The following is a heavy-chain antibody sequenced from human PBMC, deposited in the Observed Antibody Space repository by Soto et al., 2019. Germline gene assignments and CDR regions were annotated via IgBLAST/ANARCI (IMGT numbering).Heavy chain of an antibody. CDR2: IIPTLGRA. V-gene: IGHV1-69*08. J-gene: IGHJ6*02. Sequence: QVQLVQSGAEVKKPGSSVKVSCKTSGGSFSSYTFSWVRQAPGQGLEWLGRIIPTLGRANYAQKFQGRVTITADKSTSKAYKELGNLRSEDTDVSYFSQELVRYGYYYGMDVWGQGTTVTVSS. CDR1: GGSFSSYT. CDR3: SQELVRYGYYYGMDV. D-gene: IGHD3-9*01.